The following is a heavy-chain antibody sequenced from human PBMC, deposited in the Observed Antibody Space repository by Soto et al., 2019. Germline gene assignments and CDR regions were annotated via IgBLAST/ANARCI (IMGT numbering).Heavy chain of an antibody. V-gene: IGHV1-18*01. CDR2: ISAYNGNT. CDR1: GYTFTSYG. D-gene: IGHD5-18*01. CDR3: ARDNGWSRAWIQLWHYDY. J-gene: IGHJ4*01. Sequence: GASVKVSCKASGYTFTSYGISWVRQAPGQGLEWMGWISAYNGNTNYAQKLQGRVTMTTDTSTSTAYMELRSLRSDESIVYYHARDNGWSRAWIQLWHYDYWDQGALDTVSS.